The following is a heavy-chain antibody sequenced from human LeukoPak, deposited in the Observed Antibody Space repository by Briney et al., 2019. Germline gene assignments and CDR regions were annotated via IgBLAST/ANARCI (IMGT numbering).Heavy chain of an antibody. J-gene: IGHJ6*02. V-gene: IGHV1-8*01. CDR1: GYTFTGYD. Sequence: ASVKVSCKASGYTFTGYDINWVRQATGQGLEWMGWMNPNSGNTGYAQKFQGRVTMTRNTSIGTAYMELSSLRSEDTAVYYCARRGGFWSGYLVRYYGMDVWGQGTTVTVSS. CDR3: ARRGGFWSGYLVRYYGMDV. D-gene: IGHD3-3*01. CDR2: MNPNSGNT.